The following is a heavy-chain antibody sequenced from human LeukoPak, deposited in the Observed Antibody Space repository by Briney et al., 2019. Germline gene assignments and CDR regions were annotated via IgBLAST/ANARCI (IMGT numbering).Heavy chain of an antibody. CDR1: GFTFSSYG. CDR2: ISYDGSNK. D-gene: IGHD2-2*02. J-gene: IGHJ5*02. Sequence: PGGSLRLSCAASGFTFSSYGMHWVRQAPGKGLEWVAVISYDGSNKYYADSVKGRFTISRDNSKNTLYLQMNSLRAEDTAVYYCARDSPSYCSSTSCYRDNWFDPWGQGTLVTVSS. V-gene: IGHV3-30*03. CDR3: ARDSPSYCSSTSCYRDNWFDP.